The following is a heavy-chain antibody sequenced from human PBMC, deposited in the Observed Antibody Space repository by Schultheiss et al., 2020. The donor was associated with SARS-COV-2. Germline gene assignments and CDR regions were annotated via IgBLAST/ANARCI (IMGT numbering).Heavy chain of an antibody. CDR2: ISSSSSYI. V-gene: IGHV3-21*01. CDR1: GFTFSSYA. Sequence: GGSLRLSCAASGFTFSSYAMHWVRQAPGKGLEWVSSISSSSSYIYYADSVKGRFTISRDNAKNSLYLQMNSLRAEDTAVYYCARARSGGSCYDYWGQGTLVTVSS. D-gene: IGHD2-15*01. CDR3: ARARSGGSCYDY. J-gene: IGHJ4*02.